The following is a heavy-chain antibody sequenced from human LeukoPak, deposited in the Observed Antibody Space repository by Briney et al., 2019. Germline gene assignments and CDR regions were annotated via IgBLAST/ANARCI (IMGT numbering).Heavy chain of an antibody. CDR3: ARGPAAAIDY. Sequence: GGSLRLSCAASGFTFSSYSMNWVRQAPGKGLEWVSSISSSSSYIYYADSVKGRSTISRDNAKNSLYLQMNSLRDEDTALYYCARGPAAAIDYWGQGTLVTVSS. V-gene: IGHV3-21*01. J-gene: IGHJ4*02. CDR2: ISSSSSYI. D-gene: IGHD2-2*01. CDR1: GFTFSSYS.